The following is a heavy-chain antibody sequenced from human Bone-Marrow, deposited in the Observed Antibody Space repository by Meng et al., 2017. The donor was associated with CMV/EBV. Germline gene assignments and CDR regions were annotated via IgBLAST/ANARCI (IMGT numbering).Heavy chain of an antibody. V-gene: IGHV3-30*02. CDR2: IRYDGSKK. Sequence: GESLKISCAASGFTFSSYGMHWVRQAPGKGLEWGAFIRYDGSKKYYADSVKGRFTISRDNSKNTLYLQMNSLRAEDTAVYYCAKVLPLRGRYREAFDIWGQGTMVTVSS. CDR1: GFTFSSYG. CDR3: AKVLPLRGRYREAFDI. D-gene: IGHD3-9*01. J-gene: IGHJ3*02.